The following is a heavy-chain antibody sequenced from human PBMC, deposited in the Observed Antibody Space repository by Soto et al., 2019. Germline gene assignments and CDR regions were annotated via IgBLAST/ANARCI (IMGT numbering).Heavy chain of an antibody. J-gene: IGHJ6*02. V-gene: IGHV5-10-1*01. CDR2: IDPSDSYT. CDR1: GYSFTSYW. CDR3: ATTPYYDILTGYYYYGMDV. D-gene: IGHD3-9*01. Sequence: PGASLKISCKGSGYSFTSYWISWVRQMPGKGLEWMGRIDPSDSYTNYSPSFQGHVTISADKSISTAYLQWSSLKASDTAMYYCATTPYYDILTGYYYYGMDVWGQGTTVTVSS.